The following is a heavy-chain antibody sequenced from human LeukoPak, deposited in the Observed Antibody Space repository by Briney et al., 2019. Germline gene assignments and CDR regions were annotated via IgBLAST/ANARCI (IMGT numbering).Heavy chain of an antibody. J-gene: IGHJ4*02. CDR3: ARSGGWGLDVYGDYGFFDY. D-gene: IGHD4-17*01. V-gene: IGHV4-30-2*01. CDR2: IYRSGST. Sequence: SQTLSLTCAVSGGSISSGGYSWSWIRQPPGKGLEWIGYIYRSGSTYYNPSLKSRVIISVDRSKNQFSLKLSSVTAADTAVYFCARSGGWGLDVYGDYGFFDYWGQGTLVTVSS. CDR1: GGSISSGGYS.